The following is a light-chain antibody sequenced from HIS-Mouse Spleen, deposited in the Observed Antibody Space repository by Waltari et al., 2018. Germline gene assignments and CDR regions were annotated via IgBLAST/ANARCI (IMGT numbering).Light chain of an antibody. CDR2: EDS. J-gene: IGLJ2*01. Sequence: SYELTQPPSVSVSPGQTARITCSGDALPKKYAYWYQQKSGQAPVLVIYEDSKRPPGIPERFPGSSSGTVATLTISGAQVEDEADYYCYSTDSSGNHSVFGGGTKLTVL. V-gene: IGLV3-10*01. CDR1: ALPKKY. CDR3: YSTDSSGNHSV.